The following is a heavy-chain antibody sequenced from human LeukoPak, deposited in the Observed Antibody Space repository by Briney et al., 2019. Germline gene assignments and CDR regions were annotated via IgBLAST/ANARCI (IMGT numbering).Heavy chain of an antibody. Sequence: SETLSLTCTVSGGSISSYYWSWIRQPAGKGLEWIGRIYTSGSTNYNPSLKSRVTMSVDTSKNQFSLKLSSVTAADTAVYYCARERYCSSTSCYGLLDYWGQGTLVTVSS. CDR3: ARERYCSSTSCYGLLDY. D-gene: IGHD2-2*01. CDR2: IYTSGST. J-gene: IGHJ4*02. CDR1: GGSISSYY. V-gene: IGHV4-4*07.